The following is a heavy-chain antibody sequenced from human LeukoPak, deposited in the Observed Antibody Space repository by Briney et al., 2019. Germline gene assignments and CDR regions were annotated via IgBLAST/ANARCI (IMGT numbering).Heavy chain of an antibody. V-gene: IGHV4-34*01. CDR2: INHRGST. Sequence: SETLSLTCAVYGGSFSGYYCSWIRQAPGKGLEWIGEINHRGSTNYNPSLKSRVTISVDTSKNQFSLKLSSVTAADTAVYYCARGEYCSSTSCYGFDYWGQGTLVTVSS. J-gene: IGHJ4*02. CDR3: ARGEYCSSTSCYGFDY. D-gene: IGHD2-2*01. CDR1: GGSFSGYY.